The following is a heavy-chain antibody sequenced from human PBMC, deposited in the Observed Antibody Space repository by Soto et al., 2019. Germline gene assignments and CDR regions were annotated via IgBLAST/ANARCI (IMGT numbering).Heavy chain of an antibody. CDR1: GFNFSDYY. D-gene: IGHD4-17*01. CDR3: ARVYGDYAYYMDV. CDR2: ISSSGSTI. V-gene: IGHV3-11*01. J-gene: IGHJ6*03. Sequence: GGSLRLSCEASGFNFSDYYMSWIRQAPGKGLEWVSYISSSGSTIYYADSVKGRFTISRDNAKNSLYLQMNSLRAEDTAVYYCARVYGDYAYYMDVWGKGTTVTVSS.